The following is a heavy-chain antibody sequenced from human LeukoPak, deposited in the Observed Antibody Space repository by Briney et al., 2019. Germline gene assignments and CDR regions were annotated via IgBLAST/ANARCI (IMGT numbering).Heavy chain of an antibody. Sequence: ASVKVSCKASGYTFTDYHMHWVRQAPGQGLEWMGWMNPNSGGTNYPQKFQGRVTMTRDTSINTAYMELSRLRSDDTAVYYCARDLSGTYQIDYWGQGTLVTVSS. D-gene: IGHD3-10*01. J-gene: IGHJ4*02. CDR2: MNPNSGGT. CDR1: GYTFTDYH. V-gene: IGHV1-2*02. CDR3: ARDLSGTYQIDY.